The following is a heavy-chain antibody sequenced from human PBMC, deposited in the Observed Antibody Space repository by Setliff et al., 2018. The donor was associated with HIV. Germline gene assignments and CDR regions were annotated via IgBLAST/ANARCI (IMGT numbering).Heavy chain of an antibody. V-gene: IGHV4-31*01. CDR2: IHYSGST. Sequence: PSETLSLTCTVSGGSISRGAYYWSWIRQHPGMGLEWIGYIHYSGSTYYNPSLKSQVTISVGTSKNRLSLKLSSVTAADAAVYYCARAMSSSWYIDGFDIWGQGTVVTVSS. J-gene: IGHJ3*02. CDR3: ARAMSSSWYIDGFDI. D-gene: IGHD6-13*01. CDR1: GGSISRGAYY.